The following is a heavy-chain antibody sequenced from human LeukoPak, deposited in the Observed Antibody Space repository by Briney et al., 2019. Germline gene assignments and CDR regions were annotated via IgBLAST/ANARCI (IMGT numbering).Heavy chain of an antibody. CDR2: INHSGST. D-gene: IGHD4-17*01. J-gene: IGHJ5*02. V-gene: IGHV4-34*01. Sequence: SETLSLTCAVCGGSFSGYYWNWIRQPPGKGLEWIGEINHSGSTNYNPSLKSRLTISVDTSKNQFSLKMRSVTAADTAVYYCARGGDYGARYNRFDPWGQGTPVTVSS. CDR1: GGSFSGYY. CDR3: ARGGDYGARYNRFDP.